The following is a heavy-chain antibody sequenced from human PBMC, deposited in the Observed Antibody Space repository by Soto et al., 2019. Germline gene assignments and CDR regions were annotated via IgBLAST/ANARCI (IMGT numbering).Heavy chain of an antibody. J-gene: IGHJ4*02. V-gene: IGHV4-39*01. Sequence: SETLSLTCTVSGGSISSSSYYWGWIRQPPGKGLEWIGSIYYSGSTYYNPSLKSRVTISVDTSKNQFSLKLSSVTAADTAVYYCARLSRHLYCGGDCYDYWGQGTLVTVSS. CDR2: IYYSGST. CDR3: ARLSRHLYCGGDCYDY. D-gene: IGHD2-21*02. CDR1: GGSISSSSYY.